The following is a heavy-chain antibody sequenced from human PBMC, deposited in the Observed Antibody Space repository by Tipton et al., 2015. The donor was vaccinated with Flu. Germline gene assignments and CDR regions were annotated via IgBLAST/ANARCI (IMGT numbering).Heavy chain of an antibody. D-gene: IGHD3-10*02. J-gene: IGHJ4*02. CDR1: GGSIRGYY. CDR2: VYYTGST. Sequence: TLSLTCTVSGGSIRGYYWNWIRQFPGKGLEWIGFVYYTGSTNYKSSLKSRVTMSLDTSKNQFSLKLSSVIAADTAVYYCARGPRLSVLGMVGDFDYWGQGTLVTVSS. V-gene: IGHV4-59*08. CDR3: ARGPRLSVLGMVGDFDY.